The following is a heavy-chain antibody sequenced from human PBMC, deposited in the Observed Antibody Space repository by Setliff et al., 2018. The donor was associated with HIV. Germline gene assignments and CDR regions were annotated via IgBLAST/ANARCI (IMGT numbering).Heavy chain of an antibody. D-gene: IGHD5-18*01. CDR2: IKQGGSEK. CDR3: ARVADGYNSYFDY. V-gene: IGHV3-7*01. Sequence: PGESLKISCTASGLIFSSYWMSWVRQAPGKGLEWVANIKQGGSEKYYVDSVKGRFTMSRDNAKNSLFLQMHSLRAEDTAVYYCARVADGYNSYFDYWGQGTVVTVSS. CDR1: GLIFSSYW. J-gene: IGHJ4*02.